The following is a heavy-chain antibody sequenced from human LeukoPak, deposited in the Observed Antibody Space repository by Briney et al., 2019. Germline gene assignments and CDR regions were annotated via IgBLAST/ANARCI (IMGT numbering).Heavy chain of an antibody. CDR1: GFTFSSHG. V-gene: IGHV3-33*01. CDR2: IWYDGSDE. J-gene: IGHJ6*04. Sequence: PGRSLRLSCAASGFTFSSHGMHWVRQAPGKGLEWVAVIWYDGSDEYYADSVKGRSTISRDNSKNTLYLQMNSLRAEDTAVYYCARDWENGMDVWGKGTTVTVSS. CDR3: ARDWENGMDV. D-gene: IGHD1-26*01.